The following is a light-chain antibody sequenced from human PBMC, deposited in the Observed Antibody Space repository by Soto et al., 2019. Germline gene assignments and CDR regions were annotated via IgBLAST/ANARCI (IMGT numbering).Light chain of an antibody. CDR1: QSVSSK. CDR3: QHYNDWPPTWM. CDR2: GAS. V-gene: IGKV3-15*01. J-gene: IGKJ1*01. Sequence: EIVMTQSPATLSVSPGERATLSCRASQSVSSKLAWYQQKPGQAPRVRIYGASTRATGIPARFSGSGSGTEFTLTISSLQSEDFAVYYCQHYNDWPPTWMFGQGTRVEI.